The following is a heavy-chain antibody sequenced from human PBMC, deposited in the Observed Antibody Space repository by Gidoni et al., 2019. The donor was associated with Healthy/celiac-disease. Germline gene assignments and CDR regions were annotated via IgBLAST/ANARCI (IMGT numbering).Heavy chain of an antibody. J-gene: IGHJ4*02. CDR2: INHSGST. CDR1: GGSFSGYY. D-gene: IGHD5-12*01. CDR3: ARGLGGYSGYGGY. Sequence: QVQLPQWGAGLLKPSETLSLTCAVYGGSFSGYYWSWIRQPPGKGLEWIGEINHSGSTNYNPSLKSRVTISVDTSKNQFSLKLSSVTAADTAVYYCARGLGGYSGYGGYWGQGTLVTVSS. V-gene: IGHV4-34*01.